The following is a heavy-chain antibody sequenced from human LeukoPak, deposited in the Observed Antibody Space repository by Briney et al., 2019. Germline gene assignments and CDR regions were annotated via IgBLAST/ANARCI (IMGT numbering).Heavy chain of an antibody. CDR3: AKDFRSSNYVSY. V-gene: IGHV3-23*01. J-gene: IGHJ4*02. CDR1: GFTFSSYA. Sequence: GGSLRLSCAASGFTFSSYAMSWVSQAPGKGLEWVSAISVSGGSTYYADSVKGRFTISRDNSKNTLYLQMNSLRAEDTAVYYCAKDFRSSNYVSYWGQGTLVTVSS. CDR2: ISVSGGST. D-gene: IGHD4-11*01.